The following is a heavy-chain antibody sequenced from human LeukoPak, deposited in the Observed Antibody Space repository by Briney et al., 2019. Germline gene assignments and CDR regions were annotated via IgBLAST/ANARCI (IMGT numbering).Heavy chain of an antibody. D-gene: IGHD2-15*01. J-gene: IGHJ5*02. CDR3: ARGCVRHSGYCSGGSCSRHGWFDP. Sequence: SETLSLTCAVYGGSFSGYYWSWIRQPPGKGLEWIGEINNSGSTNYNPSLKSRVTISVDTSKNQFSLKLSSVTAADTAAYYCARGCVRHSGYCSGGSCSRHGWFDPWGQGTLVIVS. V-gene: IGHV4-34*01. CDR1: GGSFSGYY. CDR2: INNSGST.